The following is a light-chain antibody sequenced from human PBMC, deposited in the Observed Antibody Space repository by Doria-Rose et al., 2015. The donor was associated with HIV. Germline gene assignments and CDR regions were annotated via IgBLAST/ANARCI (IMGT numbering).Light chain of an antibody. CDR3: QQYGTSRGT. Sequence: TQSPGTLSLSPGERATLSCRASQRVKSSYLAWYQQMPGQAPRLLIYDASTRATGIPDRFSGGGSGTDFTLTISRLEPEDVAVYYCQQYGTSRGTFGQGTRLEIK. CDR1: QRVKSSY. CDR2: DAS. J-gene: IGKJ5*01. V-gene: IGKV3-20*01.